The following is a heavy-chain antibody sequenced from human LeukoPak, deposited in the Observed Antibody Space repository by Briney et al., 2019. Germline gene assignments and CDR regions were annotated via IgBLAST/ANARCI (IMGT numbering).Heavy chain of an antibody. Sequence: KPSETLSLTCTVSGGSISSYYWSWIRQPAGKGLEWIGRIYTSGSTNYIPSLKSRVTMSVDTSKNQFSLKLSSVTTADTAVYYCARTQERDKIVDYWRQGTLVTVSS. D-gene: IGHD1-26*01. CDR1: GGSISSYY. J-gene: IGHJ4*02. CDR3: ARTQERDKIVDY. CDR2: IYTSGST. V-gene: IGHV4-4*07.